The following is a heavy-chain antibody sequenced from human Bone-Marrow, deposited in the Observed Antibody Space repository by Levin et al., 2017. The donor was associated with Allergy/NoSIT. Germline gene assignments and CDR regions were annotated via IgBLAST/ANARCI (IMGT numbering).Heavy chain of an antibody. V-gene: IGHV4-59*01. CDR2: IYYSGST. CDR3: ARDSGTTVTSWYFDL. Sequence: SETLSLTCTVSGGSISSYYWSWIRQPPGKGLEWIGYIYYSGSTNYNPSLKSRVTISVDTSKNQFSLKLSSVTAADTAVYYCARDSGTTVTSWYFDLWGRGTLVTVSS. J-gene: IGHJ2*01. CDR1: GGSISSYY. D-gene: IGHD4-17*01.